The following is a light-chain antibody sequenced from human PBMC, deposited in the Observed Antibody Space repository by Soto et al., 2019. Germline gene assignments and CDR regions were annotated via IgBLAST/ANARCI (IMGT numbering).Light chain of an antibody. J-gene: IGKJ5*01. CDR3: QQRSSWPPIT. CDR1: QSIGNF. V-gene: IGKV3-11*01. Sequence: EIVVTQSPATLSLTQRERATLSCRASQSIGNFLAWYQQKPGQPPRLLIFDASNRAAGVPARFSGSGSGTDFTLTIRSLEPEDFAVYFCQQRSSWPPITFGQGTRLEI. CDR2: DAS.